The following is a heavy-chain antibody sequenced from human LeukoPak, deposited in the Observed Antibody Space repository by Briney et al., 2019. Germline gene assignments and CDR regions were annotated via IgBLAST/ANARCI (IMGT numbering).Heavy chain of an antibody. CDR2: IKQDGSEK. CDR3: ARVVPQCYYDSSGYYYADAFDI. J-gene: IGHJ3*02. CDR1: GFTFSSYW. D-gene: IGHD3-22*01. Sequence: PGGSLRLSCAASGFTFSSYWMSWVRQAPGKGLEWVANIKQDGSEKYYVDSVKGRFTISRDNAKNSLYLQMNSLRAEDTAVYYCARVVPQCYYDSSGYYYADAFDIWGQGTMVTVSS. V-gene: IGHV3-7*01.